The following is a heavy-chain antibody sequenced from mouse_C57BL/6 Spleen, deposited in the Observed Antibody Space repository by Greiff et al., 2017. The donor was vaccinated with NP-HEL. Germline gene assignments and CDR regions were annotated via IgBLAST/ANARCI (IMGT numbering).Heavy chain of an antibody. Sequence: VQLQQSGPELVKPGASVKISCKASGYTFTDYYMNWVKQSHGKSLEWIGDINPNNGGTSYNQKFKGKATLTVDKSSSTAYMELRSLTSEDSAVYYCARGDFDWEWFAYWGQGTTLTVSS. D-gene: IGHD4-1*01. CDR2: INPNNGGT. V-gene: IGHV1-26*01. CDR3: ARGDFDWEWFAY. CDR1: GYTFTDYY. J-gene: IGHJ2*01.